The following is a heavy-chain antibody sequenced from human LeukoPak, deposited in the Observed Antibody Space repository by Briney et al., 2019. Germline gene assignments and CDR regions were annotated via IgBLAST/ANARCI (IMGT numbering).Heavy chain of an antibody. V-gene: IGHV4-59*01. CDR1: GGSISSYY. J-gene: IGHJ4*02. Sequence: SETLSLTCTVSGGSISSYYWSWIRQPPGRGLEWIGYIYYSGSTNYNPSLKSRVAISVDTSKNQFSLKLSSVTAADTAVYYCARAGFSSGFYYLDYWGQGTLVTVSS. CDR3: ARAGFSSGFYYLDY. CDR2: IYYSGST. D-gene: IGHD3-22*01.